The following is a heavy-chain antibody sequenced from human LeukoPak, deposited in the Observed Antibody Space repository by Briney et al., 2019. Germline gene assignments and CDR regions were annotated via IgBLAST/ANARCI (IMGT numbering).Heavy chain of an antibody. CDR3: AVGVVAAVGAFDI. CDR2: ISSNGVST. CDR1: GFTFSSYA. V-gene: IGHV3-64*01. J-gene: IGHJ3*02. Sequence: GGSLRLSCAASGFTFSSYAMHWVRQAPGKGLEYVSAISSNGVSTYYANSVKGRFTISRDNSKNTLYLQMGSLRAEDMAVYYCAVGVVAAVGAFDIWGQGTMVTVSS. D-gene: IGHD2-15*01.